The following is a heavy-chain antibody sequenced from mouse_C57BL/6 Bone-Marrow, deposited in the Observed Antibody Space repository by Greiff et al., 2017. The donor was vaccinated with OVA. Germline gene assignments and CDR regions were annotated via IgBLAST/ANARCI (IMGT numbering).Heavy chain of an antibody. CDR2: INPNNGGT. J-gene: IGHJ2*01. V-gene: IGHV1-26*01. Sequence: EVQLQQPGPELVKPGASVKISCKASGYTFTDYYMNWVKQSHGKSLEWIGDINPNNGGTSYNQKFKGKATLTVDKSSSTAYMELRSLTSEDSAVYYCARGGDYWGQGTTLTVSS. CDR1: GYTFTDYY. CDR3: ARGGDY.